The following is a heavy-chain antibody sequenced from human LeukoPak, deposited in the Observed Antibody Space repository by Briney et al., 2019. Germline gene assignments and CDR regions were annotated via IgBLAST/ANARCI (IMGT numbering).Heavy chain of an antibody. Sequence: GGSLRLSCAPSGFSSSDYYMSWIRQAPGKGLGWVSYISSSGNTIYYADSVKGRFTISRDNAKNSLYLQMNSLRAEDTAVYYCARVSGSSGWYVLYYWGQGTLVTVSS. CDR3: ARVSGSSGWYVLYY. CDR2: ISSSGNTI. D-gene: IGHD6-19*01. CDR1: GFSSSDYY. V-gene: IGHV3-11*04. J-gene: IGHJ4*02.